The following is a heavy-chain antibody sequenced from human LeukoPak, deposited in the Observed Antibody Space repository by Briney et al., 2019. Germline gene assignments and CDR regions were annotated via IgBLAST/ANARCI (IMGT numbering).Heavy chain of an antibody. Sequence: GGSLRLSCAASGFTFSSYSMNWVRQAPGKGLEWVSSISTSSSYIYYADSVKGRFTISRDNAKNSLYLQMNSLRAEDTAVYYCAREEGGKLGIDYYFDYWGQGILVTVSS. CDR1: GFTFSSYS. CDR3: AREEGGKLGIDYYFDY. V-gene: IGHV3-21*01. J-gene: IGHJ4*02. D-gene: IGHD7-27*01. CDR2: ISTSSSYI.